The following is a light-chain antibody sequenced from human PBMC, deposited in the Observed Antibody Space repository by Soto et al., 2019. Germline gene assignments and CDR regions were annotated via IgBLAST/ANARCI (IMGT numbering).Light chain of an antibody. CDR2: DAS. Sequence: DIVLTQSPVTLSLSPGDRATLSCRASETVSSYLLWYQQKPGQDPRLLIYDASERATGIPARFSGSGSETDFTLTISSLEPEDFGVDYCLHRMNWPLTFGQGTRLEIK. CDR1: ETVSSY. J-gene: IGKJ5*01. V-gene: IGKV3-11*01. CDR3: LHRMNWPLT.